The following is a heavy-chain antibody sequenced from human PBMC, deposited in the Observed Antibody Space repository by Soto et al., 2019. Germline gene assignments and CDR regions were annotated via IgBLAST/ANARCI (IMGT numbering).Heavy chain of an antibody. V-gene: IGHV3-9*01. D-gene: IGHD3-9*01. CDR3: ASPGPDIMNGIDY. CDR1: GFTFGDYA. J-gene: IGHJ4*02. Sequence: GGSLRLSCAASGFTFGDYAMHWVRQAPGKGLEWVSGISWNSGSIGYADSVKGRFTISRDNAKNSLYLQMNSLRAEDTALYYCASPGPDIMNGIDYWGQGTLVTVSS. CDR2: ISWNSGSI.